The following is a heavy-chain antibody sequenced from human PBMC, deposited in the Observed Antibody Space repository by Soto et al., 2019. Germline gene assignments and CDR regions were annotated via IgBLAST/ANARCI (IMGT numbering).Heavy chain of an antibody. CDR3: ARASLPYSTSWYRYGMDV. V-gene: IGHV1-69*12. J-gene: IGHJ6*02. Sequence: QVQLVQSGAEVKRPGSSVKVSCKASGGTFSNYAFSWVRQAPGQGLEWMGGIIPIFGTANYAQKFQGRVTITADESTSTAYMELSSLRSEDTAVYYCARASLPYSTSWYRYGMDVWGQGTTVTVSS. D-gene: IGHD6-13*01. CDR2: IIPIFGTA. CDR1: GGTFSNYA.